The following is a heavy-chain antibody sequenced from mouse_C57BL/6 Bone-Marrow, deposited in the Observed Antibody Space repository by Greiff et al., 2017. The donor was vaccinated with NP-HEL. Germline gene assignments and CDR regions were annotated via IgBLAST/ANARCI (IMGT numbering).Heavy chain of an antibody. D-gene: IGHD2-4*01. CDR3: ARRGLRPGAWFAY. Sequence: VQLQQSGPELVKPGASVKISCKASGYSFTDYNMNWVKQSNGKSLEWIGVINPNYGTTSYNQKFKGKATLTVDHSCSTAYMQLNSLTSEDASVYYCARRGLRPGAWFAYWGQGTLVTVSA. V-gene: IGHV1-39*01. J-gene: IGHJ3*01. CDR1: GYSFTDYN. CDR2: INPNYGTT.